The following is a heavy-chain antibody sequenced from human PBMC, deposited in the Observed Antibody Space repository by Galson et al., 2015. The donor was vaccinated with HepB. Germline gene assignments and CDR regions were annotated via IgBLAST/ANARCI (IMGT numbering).Heavy chain of an antibody. J-gene: IGHJ3*02. V-gene: IGHV3-30*04. Sequence: SLRLSCAASGFTFSSYAMHWVRQAPGKGLEWVAVISYDGSNKYYADSVKGRFTISRDNSKNTLYLQMYSLRAEDTAVYYCARAWRGVGDAFDIWGQGTMVTVSS. CDR1: GFTFSSYA. CDR3: ARAWRGVGDAFDI. CDR2: ISYDGSNK. D-gene: IGHD3-10*01.